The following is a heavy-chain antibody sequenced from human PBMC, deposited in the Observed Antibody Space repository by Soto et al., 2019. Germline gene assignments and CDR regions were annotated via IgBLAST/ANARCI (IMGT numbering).Heavy chain of an antibody. CDR1: GVSISSYY. J-gene: IGHJ5*02. D-gene: IGHD2-2*01. Sequence: QVQLQESGPGLVRPSETLSLTCTVSGVSISSYYWSWIRQSPGKGLEWIASVYYSGSTKYNPSLKSRVTMSADTSKNQFSLRLPSVIAADTAVYYCARDLTRENWFDPWGQGTLVTVSS. V-gene: IGHV4-59*01. CDR3: ARDLTRENWFDP. CDR2: VYYSGST.